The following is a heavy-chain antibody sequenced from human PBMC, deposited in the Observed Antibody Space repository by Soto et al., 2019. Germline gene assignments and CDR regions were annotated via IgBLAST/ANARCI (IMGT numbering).Heavy chain of an antibody. CDR3: AGRTYGSGSHTTDD. Sequence: QVQLVQSGAEVKKPGSSVKVSCKASGGTFSSYTISWVRQAPGQGLEWMGRIIPILGIANYAQKFQGRVTITADKSTSRAYMGLSGLRSEDTAVYYCAGRTYGSGSHTTDDWGQGALVTVSS. CDR1: GGTFSSYT. J-gene: IGHJ4*02. V-gene: IGHV1-69*02. CDR2: IIPILGIA. D-gene: IGHD3-10*01.